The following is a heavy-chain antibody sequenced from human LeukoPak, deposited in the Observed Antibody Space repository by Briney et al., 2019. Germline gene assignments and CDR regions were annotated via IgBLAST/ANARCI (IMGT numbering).Heavy chain of an antibody. D-gene: IGHD3-22*01. CDR2: IWYDGSNK. V-gene: IGHV3-33*01. Sequence: GGSLRLSCAASGFTFSSYGMHWVRQAPGKGLEWVAVIWYDGSNKYYADSVKGRFTISRDNSKNTLYLQMNSLRAEDTAVYYCARSYYDSSPYAFDIWGQGTMVTVSS. CDR1: GFTFSSYG. CDR3: ARSYYDSSPYAFDI. J-gene: IGHJ3*02.